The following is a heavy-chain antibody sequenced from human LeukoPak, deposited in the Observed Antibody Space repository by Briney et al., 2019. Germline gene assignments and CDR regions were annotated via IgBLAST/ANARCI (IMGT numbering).Heavy chain of an antibody. CDR2: IYNSGST. D-gene: IGHD3-10*01. Sequence: SETLSLTWTVSGGSITNYYWSWIRQPPGKGLEWIGYIYNSGSTNYNPSLKSRVTISVDTSKNQFSLKLSSVTAADTAVYYCARSDYYGSGSYFFDSWGQGTLVTVSS. CDR3: ARSDYYGSGSYFFDS. CDR1: GGSITNYY. V-gene: IGHV4-59*01. J-gene: IGHJ4*02.